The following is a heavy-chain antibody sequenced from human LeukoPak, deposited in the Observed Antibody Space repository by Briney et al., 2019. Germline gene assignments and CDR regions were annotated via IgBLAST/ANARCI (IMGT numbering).Heavy chain of an antibody. V-gene: IGHV3-72*01. CDR2: TRNKANSYTT. CDR1: GFTFSDHY. CDR3: ARTPFYYDSSGYLPYYYYYGMDV. J-gene: IGHJ6*02. D-gene: IGHD3-22*01. Sequence: GGSLRLSCAASGFTFSDHYMDWVRQAPGKGLEWVGRTRNKANSYTTEYAASVKGRFTISRDDSKNSLYLQMNRLKTEGTAVYYCARTPFYYDSSGYLPYYYYYGMDVWGQGTTVTVSS.